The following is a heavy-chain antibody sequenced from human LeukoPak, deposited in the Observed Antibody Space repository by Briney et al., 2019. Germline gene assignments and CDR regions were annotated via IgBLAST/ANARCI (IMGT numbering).Heavy chain of an antibody. D-gene: IGHD2-8*01. J-gene: IGHJ5*02. CDR3: ARVPTNSWYNWFDP. V-gene: IGHV3-13*01. CDR2: IGTTDNT. Sequence: GGSLRLSCAGSGFAFSIYDMHWVRQPTGKGLEWVSAIGTTDNTYYIDSVKGRFTISRENAKNSLYLQMNSLRAEDTAIYYCARVPTNSWYNWFDPWGQGTLVTVSS. CDR1: GFAFSIYD.